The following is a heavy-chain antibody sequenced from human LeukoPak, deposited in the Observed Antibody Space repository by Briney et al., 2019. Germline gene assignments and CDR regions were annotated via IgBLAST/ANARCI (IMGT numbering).Heavy chain of an antibody. D-gene: IGHD7-27*01. CDR1: GFTVSSNY. V-gene: IGHV3-66*01. CDR3: ARGLTGEGYFDY. CDR2: IYSGGST. J-gene: IGHJ4*02. Sequence: GGSLRLSCAASGFTVSSNYMSWVRQAPGKGLEWVSVIYSGGSTYYADSVKGRFTISRDNSKSTLYLQMNSLRAEDTAVYYCARGLTGEGYFDYWGQGTLVTVSS.